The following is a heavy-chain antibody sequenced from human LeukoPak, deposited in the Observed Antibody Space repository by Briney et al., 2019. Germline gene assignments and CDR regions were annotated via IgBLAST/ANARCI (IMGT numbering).Heavy chain of an antibody. V-gene: IGHV3-30*19. D-gene: IGHD6-19*01. Sequence: GGSLRLSCAASGFTFSSYGMHWVRQAPGKGLEWVAVISYDGSNKYYADSVKGRFTISRDNSKNTLYLQMNSLRAEDTAVYYCARVRSGWFSFDYWGQGTLVTVSS. CDR3: ARVRSGWFSFDY. J-gene: IGHJ4*02. CDR2: ISYDGSNK. CDR1: GFTFSSYG.